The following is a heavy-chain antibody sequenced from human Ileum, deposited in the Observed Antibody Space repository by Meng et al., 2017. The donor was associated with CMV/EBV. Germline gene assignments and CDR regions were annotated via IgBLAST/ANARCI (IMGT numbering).Heavy chain of an antibody. J-gene: IGHJ5*01. Sequence: SGFTFTYAWMSWVRQGPGKGLEWVGRIKARNDGGTIDYAEPVKGRFTISRDDSKNTLYLQMDSLTTDDTAVYYCITYCWGDDCCDSWGQGTLVTVSS. V-gene: IGHV3-15*01. CDR1: GFTFTYAW. D-gene: IGHD2-21*01. CDR2: IKARNDGGTI. CDR3: ITYCWGDDCCDS.